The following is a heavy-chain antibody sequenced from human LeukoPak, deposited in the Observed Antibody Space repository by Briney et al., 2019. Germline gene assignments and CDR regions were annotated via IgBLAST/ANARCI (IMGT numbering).Heavy chain of an antibody. D-gene: IGHD2-8*01. J-gene: IGHJ5*02. CDR3: ARVGYCTHGVCYSENWFDP. V-gene: IGHV4-34*01. CDR2: INHSGST. Sequence: SETLSLTCAVYGGSFSGYYRSWIRQPPGKGLEWIGEINHSGSTNYNPSLKSRVTISVDTSKNQFSLKLSSVTAADTAVYYCARVGYCTHGVCYSENWFDPWGQGTLVTVSS. CDR1: GGSFSGYY.